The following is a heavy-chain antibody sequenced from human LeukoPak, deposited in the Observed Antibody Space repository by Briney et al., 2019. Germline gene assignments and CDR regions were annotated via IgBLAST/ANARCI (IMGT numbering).Heavy chain of an antibody. CDR1: GFTFSSYF. CDR3: AKGDYSLTFDY. Sequence: GGSLRLSCAASGFTFSSYFMSWVRQAPGKGLEWVSAIRGSGGSTYYADSVKGRFTVSRDNSKNTLYLQMNSLRAEDTAVYYCAKGDYSLTFDYWGQGTLVTVSS. CDR2: IRGSGGST. J-gene: IGHJ4*02. V-gene: IGHV3-23*01. D-gene: IGHD4-17*01.